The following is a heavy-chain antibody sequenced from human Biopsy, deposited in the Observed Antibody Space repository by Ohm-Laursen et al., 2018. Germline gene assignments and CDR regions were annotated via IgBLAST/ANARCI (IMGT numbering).Heavy chain of an antibody. CDR3: AGERDP. J-gene: IGHJ5*02. CDR1: GYTFTDYY. V-gene: IGHV1-2*02. CDR2: IDTINGGA. Sequence: ASVKVSCKASGYTFTDYYVHWVRQAPGHGLEWMGWIDTINGGARYAQKFQGGVTMTRDTSISTAYMELSRLTSDGTAVYYCAGERDPWGQGTLVTVSS.